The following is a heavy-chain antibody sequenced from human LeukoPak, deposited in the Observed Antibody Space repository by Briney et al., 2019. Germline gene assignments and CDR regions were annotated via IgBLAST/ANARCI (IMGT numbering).Heavy chain of an antibody. CDR3: ATNIVVVPAAIGSGWFDP. J-gene: IGHJ5*02. CDR1: GGTFSSYA. Sequence: SVKVSCTASGGTFSSYAISWVRQAPGQGLEWMGRIIPIFGTANYAQKFQGRVTITADKSTSTAYMELSSLRSEDTAVYYCATNIVVVPAAIGSGWFDPWGQGTLVTVSS. CDR2: IIPIFGTA. D-gene: IGHD2-2*01. V-gene: IGHV1-69*06.